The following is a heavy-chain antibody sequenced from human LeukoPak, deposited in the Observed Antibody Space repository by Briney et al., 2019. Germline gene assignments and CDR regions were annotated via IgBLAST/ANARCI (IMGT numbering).Heavy chain of an antibody. CDR2: INPNSGGT. Sequence: GASVKVSCKASGYTFTGYYMHWVRQAPGQGLEWMGWINPNSGGTNYAQKFQGRVTMTRDTSISTAYMELSSLRSEDTAVYYCARSGGYSSSSTPGFDYWGQGTLVTVSS. CDR1: GYTFTGYY. D-gene: IGHD6-13*01. V-gene: IGHV1-2*02. J-gene: IGHJ4*02. CDR3: ARSGGYSSSSTPGFDY.